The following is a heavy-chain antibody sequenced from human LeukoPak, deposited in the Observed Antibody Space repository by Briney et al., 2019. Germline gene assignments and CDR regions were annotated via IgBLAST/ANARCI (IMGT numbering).Heavy chain of an antibody. J-gene: IGHJ4*02. CDR2: IYYSGST. CDR3: AIPYCSRTSCPGFDY. Sequence: SETLSLTCTVSGGSISGSSYYWGWIRQPPGKGLEWIGSIYYSGSTYYNPSLKSRVTISVDTSKNQFSLKLSSVTAADTAVYYCAIPYCSRTSCPGFDYWGQGTLVTVSS. D-gene: IGHD2-2*01. V-gene: IGHV4-39*01. CDR1: GGSISGSSYY.